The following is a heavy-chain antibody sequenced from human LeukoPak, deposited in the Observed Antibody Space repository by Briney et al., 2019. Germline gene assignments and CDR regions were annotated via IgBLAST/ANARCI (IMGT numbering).Heavy chain of an antibody. CDR2: INPNSGGT. D-gene: IGHD2-2*01. V-gene: IGHV1-2*02. CDR1: GYTFTCYY. Sequence: ASVKVSCKASGYTFTCYYMHWVRQAPGQGLEWMGWINPNSGGTNYAQKFQGRLTMTRDTSISTAYLELSRLRSDDTAVYYCAPDCSSTSCYDWGQGTLVTVSS. J-gene: IGHJ4*02. CDR3: APDCSSTSCYD.